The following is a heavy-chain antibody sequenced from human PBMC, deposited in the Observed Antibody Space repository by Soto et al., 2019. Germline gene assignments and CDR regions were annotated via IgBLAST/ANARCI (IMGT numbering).Heavy chain of an antibody. J-gene: IGHJ3*02. CDR2: ISSSSSYI. CDR1: GFTFSSYS. Sequence: GGSLRLSCAASGFTFSSYSMNWVRQAPGKGLEWVSSISSSSSYIYYADSVKGRFTISRDNAKNSLYLQMNSLRAEDTAVYYCASEIVVVPAAMFSGNDAFDIWGQGTMVTVSS. CDR3: ASEIVVVPAAMFSGNDAFDI. V-gene: IGHV3-21*01. D-gene: IGHD2-2*01.